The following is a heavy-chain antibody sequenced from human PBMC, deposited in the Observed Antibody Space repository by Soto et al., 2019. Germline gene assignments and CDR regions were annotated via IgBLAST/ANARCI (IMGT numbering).Heavy chain of an antibody. V-gene: IGHV6-1*01. Sequence: SQTLSLTCAISGDSVSSTSAAWSWIRQSPSRGLEWLGRTYYRSKWYSDYAVSVKSRITINPDTTKNQFSLQLNSVTPEDTAVYYCARGSYYSGWVWGQGTLVTVSS. J-gene: IGHJ4*02. CDR2: TYYRSKWYS. CDR3: ARGSYYSGWV. D-gene: IGHD6-19*01. CDR1: GDSVSSTSAA.